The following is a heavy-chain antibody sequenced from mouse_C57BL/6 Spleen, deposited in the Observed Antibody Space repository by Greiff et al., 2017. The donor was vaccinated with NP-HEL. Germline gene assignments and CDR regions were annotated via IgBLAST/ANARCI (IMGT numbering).Heavy chain of an antibody. CDR2: INPNNGGT. V-gene: IGHV1-22*01. D-gene: IGHD2-4*01. CDR3: ARKGEYDYGRAMDY. CDR1: GYTFTDYN. Sequence: EVQLQQSGPELVKPGASVKMSCKASGYTFTDYNMHWVKQSHGKSLEWIGYINPNNGGTSYNQKFKGKATLTVNKSSSTAYMELRSLTSEDSAVYYCARKGEYDYGRAMDYWGQGTSVTVSS. J-gene: IGHJ4*01.